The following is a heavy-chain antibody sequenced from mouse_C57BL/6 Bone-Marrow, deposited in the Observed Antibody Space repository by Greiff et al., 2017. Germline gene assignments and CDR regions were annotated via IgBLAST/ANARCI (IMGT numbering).Heavy chain of an antibody. CDR3: ARGYDYDYAMDY. J-gene: IGHJ4*01. Sequence: SGPELVKPGASVKISCKASGYSFTDYNMNWVKQSNGKSLEWIGVITPNYGTTSYNQKLKGKATLTVDQASSTAYMQLNSLTSEDSAVYYCARGYDYDYAMDYWGQGTSVTGSS. CDR2: ITPNYGTT. CDR1: GYSFTDYN. V-gene: IGHV1-39*01. D-gene: IGHD2-4*01.